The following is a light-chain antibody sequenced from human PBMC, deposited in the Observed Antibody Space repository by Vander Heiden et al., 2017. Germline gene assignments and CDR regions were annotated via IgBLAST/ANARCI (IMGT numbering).Light chain of an antibody. CDR3: QQYNSYSWT. CDR1: QSISSW. V-gene: IGKV1-5*03. Sequence: DIQMTQSPSTLSASVGDRVTITCRASQSISSWLAWYQQKPGKAPKLLIYKASSLESGVPSRVSGSGSGTEFTLTISSLQPDDCATYYCQQYNSYSWTFGQGTKVEIK. CDR2: KAS. J-gene: IGKJ1*01.